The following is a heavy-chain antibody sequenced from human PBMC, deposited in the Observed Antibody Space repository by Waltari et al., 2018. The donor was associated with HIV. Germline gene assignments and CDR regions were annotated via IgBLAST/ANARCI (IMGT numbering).Heavy chain of an antibody. J-gene: IGHJ3*02. V-gene: IGHV1-69*12. Sequence: QVQLVQSGAEVKKPGSSVKVSCKASGGTFSSYAISWVRQAPGKGLEWMGGISPICGTVHYAQKCQGRVTITAYESTSTAYVELSSLRSEDTAVYYCARENAPPYWAFDIWGQGTMVTVSS. CDR2: ISPICGTV. CDR1: GGTFSSYA. D-gene: IGHD2-21*01. CDR3: ARENAPPYWAFDI.